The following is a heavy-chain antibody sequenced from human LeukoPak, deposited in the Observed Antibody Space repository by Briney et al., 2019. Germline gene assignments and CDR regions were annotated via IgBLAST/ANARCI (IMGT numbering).Heavy chain of an antibody. J-gene: IGHJ6*02. CDR1: GFSFRNYW. CDR2: LNSDASIT. V-gene: IGHV3-74*01. Sequence: PGGSLRLSCAASGFSFRNYWMHWVRQAPGKGLVWVSRLNSDASITSYADSVKGRFTISRDNAKNTLYLQMNSLRAEDTAVYYCARGVTPGVWGQGTTVTVSS. CDR3: ARGVTPGV. D-gene: IGHD2-21*02.